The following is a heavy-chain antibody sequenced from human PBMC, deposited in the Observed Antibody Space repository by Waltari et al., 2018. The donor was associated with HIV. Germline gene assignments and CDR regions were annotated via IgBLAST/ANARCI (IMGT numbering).Heavy chain of an antibody. V-gene: IGHV4-39*01. J-gene: IGHJ6*02. CDR2: IYHSGST. CDR3: ARQPIPGIAVAGTYYYYGMDV. Sequence: QLQLQESGPGLVKPSETLSLTCSVSGGSIRRSNYYWGWLRQPPGEGLEWIGTIYHSGSTYYNPSLKSRVTMSVDTSMNQFSLKLNSVTAADAAVYYCARQPIPGIAVAGTYYYYGMDVWGQGTTVTVS. CDR1: GGSIRRSNYY. D-gene: IGHD6-19*01.